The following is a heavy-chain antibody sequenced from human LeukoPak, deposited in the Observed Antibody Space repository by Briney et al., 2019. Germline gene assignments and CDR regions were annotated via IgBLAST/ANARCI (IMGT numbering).Heavy chain of an antibody. D-gene: IGHD3-10*01. CDR2: IYYSGST. CDR1: GGSNSSSSYY. J-gene: IGHJ6*03. Sequence: KPSETLSLTCTVSGGSNSSSSYYWGWIRQPPGKGLEWIGSIYYSGSTYYNPSLKSRVAISVDTSKNQFSLKLSSVTAADTAVYYCARFPRITMVRGVYYYYYYMDVWGKGTTVTVSS. V-gene: IGHV4-39*01. CDR3: ARFPRITMVRGVYYYYYYMDV.